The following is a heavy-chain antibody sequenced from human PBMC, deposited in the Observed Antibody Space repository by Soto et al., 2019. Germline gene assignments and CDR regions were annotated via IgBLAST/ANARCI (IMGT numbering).Heavy chain of an antibody. D-gene: IGHD3-22*01. J-gene: IGHJ4*02. CDR3: AGEDYYDSSGYYSPLGY. CDR2: IIPIFGTA. CDR1: GGTFSSYA. V-gene: IGHV1-69*06. Sequence: QVQLVQSGAEVKKPGSSVKVSCKASGGTFSSYAISWVRQAPGQGLEWMGGIIPIFGTANYAQKFQGRVTITADKSTSTAYMELSSLRSDDTAVYYCAGEDYYDSSGYYSPLGYWGQGTLVTVSS.